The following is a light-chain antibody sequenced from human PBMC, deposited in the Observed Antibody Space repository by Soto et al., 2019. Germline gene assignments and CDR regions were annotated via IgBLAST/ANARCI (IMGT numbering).Light chain of an antibody. CDR3: QSYDSGRSGV. CDR2: GNT. CDR1: SSSVGAIYD. Sequence: QPVLTQPPSVSGAPGQRVTISCTGSSSSVGAIYDVHWYQQLPGTAPKLLIYGNTNRPSGVPDRFSGSKSGTSALLAITGLQAEDEADYYCQSYDSGRSGVFGTGTKVTVL. V-gene: IGLV1-40*01. J-gene: IGLJ1*01.